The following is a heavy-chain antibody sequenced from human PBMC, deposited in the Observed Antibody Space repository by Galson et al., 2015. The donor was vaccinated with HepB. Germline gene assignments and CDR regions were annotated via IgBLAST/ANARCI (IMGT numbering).Heavy chain of an antibody. Sequence: SLRLSCAASGFTFSNYAMTWVRQAPGRGLEWVSTISGNGGGTYYADSVKGRSTISRDNSKNTLFLQMNSLRAEDTAVYYCAKDTFHDSSGYYPSDYWGLGTLVTVSS. V-gene: IGHV3-23*01. J-gene: IGHJ4*02. CDR1: GFTFSNYA. CDR3: AKDTFHDSSGYYPSDY. D-gene: IGHD3-22*01. CDR2: ISGNGGGT.